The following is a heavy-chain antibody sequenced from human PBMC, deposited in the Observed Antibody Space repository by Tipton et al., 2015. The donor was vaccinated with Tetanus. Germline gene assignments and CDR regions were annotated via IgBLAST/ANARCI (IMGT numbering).Heavy chain of an antibody. Sequence: QVQLVQSGPEVKKPGASVKVSCKASGYSFTSSGMNWVRQAPGQGLEWMGWIDTNTGNPTYAQGFTGRFVFSLDTSVNTAYLQISGLTAEDTAIYYCVRDALTIHFDYWGQGTLVTVSS. CDR1: GYSFTSSG. J-gene: IGHJ4*02. V-gene: IGHV7-4-1*02. CDR2: IDTNTGNP. D-gene: IGHD4/OR15-4a*01. CDR3: VRDALTIHFDY.